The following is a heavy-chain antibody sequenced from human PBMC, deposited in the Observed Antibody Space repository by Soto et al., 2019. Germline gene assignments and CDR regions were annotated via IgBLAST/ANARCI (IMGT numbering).Heavy chain of an antibody. D-gene: IGHD3-3*01. CDR2: IIPIFGTA. Sequence: QVQLVQSGAEVKKPGSSVKVSCKASGGTFSSYAISWVRQAPGQGLEWMGGIIPIFGTANYAQKFQGRVTITADESTSTAYMELSSLRSEDTAVYYCARVLKIRFLEWWRGYYYYGMDVWGQGTTVTVSS. CDR3: ARVLKIRFLEWWRGYYYYGMDV. CDR1: GGTFSSYA. J-gene: IGHJ6*02. V-gene: IGHV1-69*12.